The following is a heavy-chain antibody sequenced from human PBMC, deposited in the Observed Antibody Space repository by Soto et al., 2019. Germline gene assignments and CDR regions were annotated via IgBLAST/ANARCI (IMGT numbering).Heavy chain of an antibody. J-gene: IGHJ6*02. CDR2: ISGSGGST. V-gene: IGHV3-23*01. D-gene: IGHD3-10*01. CDR1: GFTFSSYA. CDR3: AKDYYGSGSYYNVGYYGMDV. Sequence: HPGGSLRLSCAASGFTFSSYAMSWVRQAPGKGLEWVSAISGSGGSTYYADSVKGRFTISRDNSKNTLYLQMNSLRAEDTAVYYCAKDYYGSGSYYNVGYYGMDVWGQGTTVTVSS.